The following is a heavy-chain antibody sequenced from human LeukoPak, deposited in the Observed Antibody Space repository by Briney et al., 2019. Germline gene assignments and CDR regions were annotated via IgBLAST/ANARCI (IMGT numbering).Heavy chain of an antibody. Sequence: SETLSLTCTVSGGSISSGGYYWNWIRQHPGKGLEWIGYIYYSGSTYYNPSLKSRVTISVDTSKNQFSLKLSSVTAADTAVYYCARLYGSGSPYFDYWGQGTLVTVSS. D-gene: IGHD3-10*01. V-gene: IGHV4-31*03. CDR3: ARLYGSGSPYFDY. CDR1: GGSISSGGYY. J-gene: IGHJ4*02. CDR2: IYYSGST.